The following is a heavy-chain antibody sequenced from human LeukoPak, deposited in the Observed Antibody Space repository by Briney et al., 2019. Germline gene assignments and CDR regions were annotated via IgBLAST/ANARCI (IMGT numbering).Heavy chain of an antibody. J-gene: IGHJ4*02. CDR3: ARFLRGNFDY. Sequence: SETLSLTCAVYGGSFNGYYWSWIRQPPGKGLEWIGYVYYSGSTNYNPSLKSRVTISVDTSKNQFSLKLSSVTAADTAVYYCARFLRGNFDYWGQGTLVTVSS. CDR2: VYYSGST. CDR1: GGSFNGYY. V-gene: IGHV4-59*01.